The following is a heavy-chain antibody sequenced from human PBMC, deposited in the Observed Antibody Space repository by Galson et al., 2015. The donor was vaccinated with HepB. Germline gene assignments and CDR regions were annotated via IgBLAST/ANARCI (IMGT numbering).Heavy chain of an antibody. CDR3: ARDSRVDEYSSGPLS. D-gene: IGHD6-19*01. J-gene: IGHJ5*02. Sequence: SVKVSCKASGGTFSSYAISWVRQAPGQGLEWMGGIIPIFGTANYAQKFQGRVTITADESTSTAYMELSSLRSEDTAVYYCARDSRVDEYSSGPLSWGQGTLVTVSS. V-gene: IGHV1-69*13. CDR1: GGTFSSYA. CDR2: IIPIFGTA.